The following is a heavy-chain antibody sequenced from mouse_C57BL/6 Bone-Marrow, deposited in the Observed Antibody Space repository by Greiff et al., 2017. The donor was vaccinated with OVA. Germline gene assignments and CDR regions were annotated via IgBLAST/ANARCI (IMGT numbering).Heavy chain of an antibody. D-gene: IGHD1-1*01. CDR2: IFPGSGST. V-gene: IGHV1-75*01. CDR1: GYTFTDYY. J-gene: IGHJ1*03. Sequence: VQLQQSGPELVKPGASVKISCKASGYTFTDYYINWVKQRPGQGLEWIGWIFPGSGSTYYNEKFKGKATLTVDKSSSTAYMLLSSLTSEDSAVYFCASPHYYGSTLGCYWYFDVWGTGTTVTVSS. CDR3: ASPHYYGSTLGCYWYFDV.